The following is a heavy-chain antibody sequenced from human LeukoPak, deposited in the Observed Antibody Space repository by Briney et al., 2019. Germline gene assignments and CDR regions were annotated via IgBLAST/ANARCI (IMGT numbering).Heavy chain of an antibody. CDR2: ISYDGSNK. Sequence: GGSLRLSCAASGFTFSSYGMHWVRQAPGKGLEGVAVISYDGSNKYYADSVKGRFTISRDNSKNTLYLQMNSLRAEDTAVYYCAKDIGYCSGGSCYPAGMDVWGKGTTVTVSS. D-gene: IGHD2-15*01. V-gene: IGHV3-30*18. CDR1: GFTFSSYG. J-gene: IGHJ6*04. CDR3: AKDIGYCSGGSCYPAGMDV.